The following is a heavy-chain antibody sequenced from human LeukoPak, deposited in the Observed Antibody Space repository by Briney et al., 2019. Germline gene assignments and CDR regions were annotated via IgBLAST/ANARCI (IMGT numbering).Heavy chain of an antibody. CDR1: GGSFSGYY. V-gene: IGHV4-34*01. D-gene: IGHD2-2*01. J-gene: IGHJ6*03. CDR2: IYYSGST. CDR3: AREVSGVVVPAASYYYYMDV. Sequence: SETLSLTCAVYGGSFSGYYWSWIRQPPGKGLEWIGSIYYSGSTYYNPSLKSRVTISVDTSKNQFSLKLSSVTAADTAVYYCAREVSGVVVPAASYYYYMDVWGKGTTVTVSS.